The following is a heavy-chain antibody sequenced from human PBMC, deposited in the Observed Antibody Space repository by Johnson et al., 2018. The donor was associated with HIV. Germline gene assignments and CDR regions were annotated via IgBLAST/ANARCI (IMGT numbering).Heavy chain of an antibody. CDR1: GLTFSNYD. CDR2: IQYDGKNK. J-gene: IGHJ3*02. D-gene: IGHD6-13*01. V-gene: IGHV3-30*02. CDR3: ARSYSSLDAFDI. Sequence: QMQLVESGGGAVQPGGSLRISCTASGLTFSNYDMHWVRQSPGRWLEEVAFIQYDGKNKYYADSVKGLFTISRDNSKNTLYQQMNSLRAEDTSVYYCARSYSSLDAFDIWGQGTMVTVSS.